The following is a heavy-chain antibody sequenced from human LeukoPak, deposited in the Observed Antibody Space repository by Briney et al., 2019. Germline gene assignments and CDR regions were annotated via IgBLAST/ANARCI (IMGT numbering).Heavy chain of an antibody. CDR1: GGSISSHY. D-gene: IGHD2-2*01. Sequence: SETLSLTCTVSGGSISSHYWSWIRQPPGKGLEWIGYIYYSGSTNYNPSLKSRVTISVDTSKNQFSLKLSSVTAADTAVYYCARRFVVVPAAKELGDWFDPWGQGTLVTVSS. V-gene: IGHV4-59*11. J-gene: IGHJ5*02. CDR3: ARRFVVVPAAKELGDWFDP. CDR2: IYYSGST.